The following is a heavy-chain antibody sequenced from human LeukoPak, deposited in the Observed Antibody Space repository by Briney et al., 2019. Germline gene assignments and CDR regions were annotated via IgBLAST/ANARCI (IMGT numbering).Heavy chain of an antibody. CDR3: ARLVPYYDSDFSAWGMDV. J-gene: IGHJ6*02. V-gene: IGHV4-59*08. D-gene: IGHD3-16*01. Sequence: SETLSLTCTVSGGSISSYNWSWIRQPPGKGLEWIGYIYDSVFTKYNPSLKSRVTISVDTSKSQSSLRLSSVTAADTAVYYCARLVPYYDSDFSAWGMDVWGQGTTVTVSS. CDR1: GGSISSYN. CDR2: IYDSVFT.